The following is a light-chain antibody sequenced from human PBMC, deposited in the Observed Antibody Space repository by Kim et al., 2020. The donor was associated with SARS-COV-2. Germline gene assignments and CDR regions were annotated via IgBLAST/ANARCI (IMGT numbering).Light chain of an antibody. V-gene: IGKV3-11*01. CDR3: QQRGNWPIT. Sequence: ETMLTQSPATLSLSPGGRATLSCRASQNVDTYLSWYQQRPGRAPRLLIYDASNRATGIPARFSGSGSGTDFTLTISSLEPEDFAVYYCQQRGNWPITFGQGTRLEIK. J-gene: IGKJ5*01. CDR1: QNVDTY. CDR2: DAS.